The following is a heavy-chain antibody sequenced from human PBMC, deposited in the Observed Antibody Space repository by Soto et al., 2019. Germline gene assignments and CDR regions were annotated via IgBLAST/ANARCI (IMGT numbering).Heavy chain of an antibody. CDR2: ITPMFGAP. J-gene: IGHJ5*02. CDR3: ARLFTGRWFDP. V-gene: IGHV1-69*06. CDR1: GGPFSSYA. Sequence: QVQLVQSGAEVKKPGSSVKVSCTASGGPFSSYAINWVRQAPGQGLEWMGVITPMFGAPHYAQNFKGRITITAGKSTNTAYMELSSLTSGDTAVYFGARLFTGRWFDPWGQGTLVTVSS. D-gene: IGHD3-10*02.